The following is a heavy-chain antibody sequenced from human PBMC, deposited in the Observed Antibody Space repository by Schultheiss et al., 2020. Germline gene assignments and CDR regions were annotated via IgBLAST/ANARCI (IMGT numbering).Heavy chain of an antibody. CDR1: GFTFSSYA. CDR3: ARERSVGNCMDV. J-gene: IGHJ6*02. Sequence: GSLRLSCAASGFTFSSYAMSWVRQAPGKGLEWIGSIYYSGSTYYNPSLKSRVTISVDTSKNQFSLKLSSVTAADTAVYYCARERSVGNCMDVWGQGTTVTVSS. CDR2: IYYSGST. D-gene: IGHD1-26*01. V-gene: IGHV4-38-2*02.